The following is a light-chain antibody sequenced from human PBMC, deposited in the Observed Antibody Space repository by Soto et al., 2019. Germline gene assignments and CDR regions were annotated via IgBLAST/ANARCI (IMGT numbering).Light chain of an antibody. CDR1: HSVASH. V-gene: IGKV3-11*01. J-gene: IGKJ4*01. CDR3: QQRTHWPTLT. Sequence: EMVLTQSPATLSLSPGERATLSCRASHSVASHLAWYQQPPGQAPRLLIYDASNRATGIPARFSGSGSGTDFTLTISSLEPEDFAVYYCQQRTHWPTLTFGGGTKVEMK. CDR2: DAS.